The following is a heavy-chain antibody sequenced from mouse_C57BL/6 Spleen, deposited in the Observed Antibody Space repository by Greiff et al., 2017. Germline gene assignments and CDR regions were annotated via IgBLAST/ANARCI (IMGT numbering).Heavy chain of an antibody. V-gene: IGHV1-80*01. CDR3: ASEDYGSSSFAY. CDR2: IFPGDGDT. CDR1: GYAFSSYW. Sequence: QLQQSGAELVKPGASVKISCKASGYAFSSYWMNWVKQRPGRGLEWIGQIFPGDGDTNYNGKFKGEATLTADKSSSTAYMQLSSLTSEDSAVYFCASEDYGSSSFAYWGQGTLVTVSA. J-gene: IGHJ3*01. D-gene: IGHD1-1*01.